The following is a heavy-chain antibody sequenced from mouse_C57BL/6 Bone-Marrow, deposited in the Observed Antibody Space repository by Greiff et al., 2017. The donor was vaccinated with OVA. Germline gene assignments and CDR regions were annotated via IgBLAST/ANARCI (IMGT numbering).Heavy chain of an antibody. Sequence: QVQLQQPGAELVKPGASVKISCKASGYAFSSYWMNWVKQRPGKGLEWIGQIYPGDGDTNYNGKFKGKATLTADKSSSTAYMQLSSLTSEDSAVYFCARGPDSSGYIFAYWGQGTLVTVSA. CDR1: GYAFSSYW. J-gene: IGHJ3*01. CDR3: ARGPDSSGYIFAY. CDR2: IYPGDGDT. D-gene: IGHD3-2*02. V-gene: IGHV1-80*01.